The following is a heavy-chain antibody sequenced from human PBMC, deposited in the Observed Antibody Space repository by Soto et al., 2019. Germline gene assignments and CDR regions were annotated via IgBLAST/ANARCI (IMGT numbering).Heavy chain of an antibody. CDR1: GFTFSNAW. D-gene: IGHD5-12*01. CDR2: IKSKTDGGTT. CDR3: TTDGEHVDIVATIVFY. V-gene: IGHV3-15*07. Sequence: EVQLVESGGGLVKPGGSLRLSCAASGFTFSNAWMNWVRQAPVKGLEWGGRIKSKTDGGTTDYAAPVKGRFTISRDDVKNTLYLQMNSLKTEDTAVYYCTTDGEHVDIVATIVFYWGQGTLVTVSS. J-gene: IGHJ4*02.